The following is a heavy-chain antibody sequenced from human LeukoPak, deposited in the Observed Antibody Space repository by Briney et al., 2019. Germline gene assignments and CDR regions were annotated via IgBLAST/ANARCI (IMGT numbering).Heavy chain of an antibody. D-gene: IGHD3-10*01. Sequence: ASVKVSCKASGYTFTSYYMHWVRQAPGQGLEWMGIINPSGGSTSYAQKFQGRVTMTRDTSTSTVYMELSNLRSEDTAVYYCARGGLLWFGEYYPVPWGQGTLVTVSS. CDR1: GYTFTSYY. CDR3: ARGGLLWFGEYYPVP. J-gene: IGHJ5*02. V-gene: IGHV1-46*01. CDR2: INPSGGST.